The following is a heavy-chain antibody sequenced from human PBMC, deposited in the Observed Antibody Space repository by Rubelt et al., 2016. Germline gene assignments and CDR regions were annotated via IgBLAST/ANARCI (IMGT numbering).Heavy chain of an antibody. CDR2: IYYSGST. Sequence: QVQLQQRGAGLLKPSETLSLTCAVYGGSLSGYYWGWIRQPPGKGLEWIGSIYYSGSTYYSPSLKSRVTISVDTSKNHFSLKAGSGTAADTAVYYLARHTSSSSGWYRDFFDYWGQGTLVTVSS. CDR1: GGSLSGYY. V-gene: IGHV4-34*01. D-gene: IGHD6-19*01. CDR3: ARHTSSSSGWYRDFFDY. J-gene: IGHJ4*02.